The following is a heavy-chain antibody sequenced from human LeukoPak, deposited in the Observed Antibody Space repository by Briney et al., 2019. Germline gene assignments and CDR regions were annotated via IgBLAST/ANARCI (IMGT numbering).Heavy chain of an antibody. CDR1: GFTFSSYG. J-gene: IGHJ5*02. Sequence: GSLRLSCAASGFTFSSYGMSWVRQAPGKGLEWIGSIHYGGSTYYNATLKSRVTISVDTSKKQCSLQLTSVTAADTAVYYCARNIRYTSGLNWFDPWGQGTLVTVSS. CDR2: IHYGGST. CDR3: ARNIRYTSGLNWFDP. D-gene: IGHD6-19*01. V-gene: IGHV4-38-2*01.